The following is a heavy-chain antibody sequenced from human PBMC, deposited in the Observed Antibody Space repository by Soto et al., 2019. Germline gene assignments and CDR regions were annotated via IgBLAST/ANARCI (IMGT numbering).Heavy chain of an antibody. CDR3: ARDGNTIFGDYPLDY. Sequence: ASVKVSCKASGYTFTIYARHWVRQAPGQRLEWMGWINAGNGNTKYSQKFQGRVTITRDTSASTAYMELSSLRSEDTAVYYCARDGNTIFGDYPLDYWGQGTLVTVSS. V-gene: IGHV1-3*01. J-gene: IGHJ4*02. CDR2: INAGNGNT. D-gene: IGHD3-3*01. CDR1: GYTFTIYA.